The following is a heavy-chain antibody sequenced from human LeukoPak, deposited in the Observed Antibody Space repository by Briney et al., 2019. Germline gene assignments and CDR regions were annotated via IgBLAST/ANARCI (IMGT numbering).Heavy chain of an antibody. D-gene: IGHD1-26*01. J-gene: IGHJ4*02. CDR2: IYHSGST. Sequence: SETLSPTCTVSGYSINSGYYWGWIRQPPGKGLEWIGNIYHSGSTHYKPSLKSRVTISVDTSKNQFSLKLTSVTAADTAVYYSARVQTRWELPTDFDYWGQGTLVTVSS. CDR3: ARVQTRWELPTDFDY. V-gene: IGHV4-38-2*02. CDR1: GYSINSGYY.